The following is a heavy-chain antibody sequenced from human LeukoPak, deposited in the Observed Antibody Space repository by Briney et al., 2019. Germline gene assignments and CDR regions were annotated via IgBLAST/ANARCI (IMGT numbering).Heavy chain of an antibody. V-gene: IGHV1-69*05. D-gene: IGHD1-26*01. J-gene: IGHJ4*02. Sequence: SVKVSCKASGGTFSSYAISWVRQAPGQGFEWMGGIIPIFGTANYAQKFQGRVTITTDESTSTAYMELSSLRSEDTAVYYCATDVGRRGSYYFDYWGQGTLVTVSS. CDR2: IIPIFGTA. CDR1: GGTFSSYA. CDR3: ATDVGRRGSYYFDY.